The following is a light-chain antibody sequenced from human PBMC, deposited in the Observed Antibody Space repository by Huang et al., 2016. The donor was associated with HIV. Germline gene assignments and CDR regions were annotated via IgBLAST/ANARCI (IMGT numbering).Light chain of an antibody. J-gene: IGKJ4*01. V-gene: IGKV2-28*01. Sequence: DIVMTQSPLSLPVIPGEPASISCRSSQSLLDSNGYNFLDWYLQKPGQSPQLLIYLGSYRASGVTDRISGSGSGTEFTLKISRVEAEDVGVYYCMQALQTPLTFGGGTKVEIK. CDR3: MQALQTPLT. CDR1: QSLLDSNGYNF. CDR2: LGS.